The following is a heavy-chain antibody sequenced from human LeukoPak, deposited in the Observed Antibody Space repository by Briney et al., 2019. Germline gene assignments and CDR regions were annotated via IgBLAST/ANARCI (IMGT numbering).Heavy chain of an antibody. V-gene: IGHV3-20*04. D-gene: IGHD6-19*01. CDR1: GFTFDDYG. CDR3: ARDPGDILVAGTFDY. J-gene: IGHJ4*02. Sequence: PGGSLRLSCAASGFTFDDYGMSWVRQAPGKGLEWVSGITWNGGSTVYADSVKGRFTISRDNAKNSLYLQMNSLRAEDTAFYYCARDPGDILVAGTFDYWGQGTLVTVSS. CDR2: ITWNGGST.